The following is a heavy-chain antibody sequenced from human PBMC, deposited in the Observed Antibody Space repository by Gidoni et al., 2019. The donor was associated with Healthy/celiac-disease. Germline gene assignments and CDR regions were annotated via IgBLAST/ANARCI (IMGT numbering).Heavy chain of an antibody. CDR3: AHISKFGYSSSWPSHFDY. CDR1: GFSLSTSGVG. CDR2: IYWDDDK. Sequence: QITLKASGPTLVKPTQTLTLTCTFSGFSLSTSGVGVGWIRQPPGKALEWLALIYWDDDKRYSPSLKSRLTITKDTSKNQVVLTMTNMDPVDTATYYCAHISKFGYSSSWPSHFDYWGQGTLVTVSS. V-gene: IGHV2-5*02. D-gene: IGHD6-13*01. J-gene: IGHJ4*02.